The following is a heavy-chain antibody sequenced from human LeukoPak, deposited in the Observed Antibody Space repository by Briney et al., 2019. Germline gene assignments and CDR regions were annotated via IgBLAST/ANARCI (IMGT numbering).Heavy chain of an antibody. D-gene: IGHD6-19*01. Sequence: GGSLRLSCAASGFTFSSYTMNWVRQAPGKGLEWVSSVDTTSNYIYYADSVKGRFTISRDDAKNSVYLQMNSLRAEDTAVYHCARGYSSGWYVFDYWGQGTLVTVSS. V-gene: IGHV3-21*06. CDR1: GFTFSSYT. CDR2: VDTTSNYI. J-gene: IGHJ4*02. CDR3: ARGYSSGWYVFDY.